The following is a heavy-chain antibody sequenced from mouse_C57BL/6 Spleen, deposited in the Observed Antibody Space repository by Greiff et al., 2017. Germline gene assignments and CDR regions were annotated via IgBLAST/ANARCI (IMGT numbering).Heavy chain of an antibody. Sequence: EVQRVESGPGLVKPSQSLSLTCSVTGYSITSGYYWNWIRQFPGNKLEWLGYISDDGSNNYNPSIKNRISITRYTSNNQFFLKLNSVTTEDNSTYYCARDKGTVLDYWGPGATLTVSS. V-gene: IGHV3-6*01. D-gene: IGHD3-3*01. CDR3: ARDKGTVLDY. CDR2: ISDDGSN. J-gene: IGHJ2*01. CDR1: GYSITSGYY.